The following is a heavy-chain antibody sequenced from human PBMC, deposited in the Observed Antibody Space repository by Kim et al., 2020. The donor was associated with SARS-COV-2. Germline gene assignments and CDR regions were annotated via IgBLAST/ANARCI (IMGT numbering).Heavy chain of an antibody. D-gene: IGHD3-10*01. CDR3: ARAGTMVREKYFQH. V-gene: IGHV1-46*01. Sequence: AQKIQGRVTMTRDTSTSTVYMELSSLRSEDTAVYYCARAGTMVREKYFQHWGQGTLVTVSS. J-gene: IGHJ1*01.